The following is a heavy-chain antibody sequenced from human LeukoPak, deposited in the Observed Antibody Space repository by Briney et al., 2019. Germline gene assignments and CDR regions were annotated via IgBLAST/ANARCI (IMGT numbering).Heavy chain of an antibody. CDR2: ISTSGNSI. D-gene: IGHD3-22*01. J-gene: IGHJ3*02. CDR1: GFPLSSYE. Sequence: PGGSLRLSCVASGFPLSSYEINWLRQVPGKGLEWVSYISTSGNSIYYAGSVKGRFTISRDNAKNSVYLQMNSLRDEDAAVYHCVREMIGGGGDALEIWGQGTMVTVSS. CDR3: VREMIGGGGDALEI. V-gene: IGHV3-48*03.